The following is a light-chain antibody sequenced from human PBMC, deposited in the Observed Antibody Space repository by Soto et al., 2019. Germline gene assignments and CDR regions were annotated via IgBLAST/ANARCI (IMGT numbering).Light chain of an antibody. CDR2: AAS. CDR3: QQYGSSPPVT. Sequence: EIVLTQSPGTLSLSPGERATLSCRASQSVSSSYLAWYQQKPGQAPRLLIYAASSRATGIPDRFSGSGSGTDFILTISRLEPEDFAVYYCQQYGSSPPVTFGQGTKLEI. V-gene: IGKV3-20*01. J-gene: IGKJ2*01. CDR1: QSVSSSY.